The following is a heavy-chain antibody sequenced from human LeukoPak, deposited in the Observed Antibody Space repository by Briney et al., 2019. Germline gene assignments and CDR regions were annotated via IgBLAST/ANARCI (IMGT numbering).Heavy chain of an antibody. CDR1: GYTFTGYY. J-gene: IGHJ6*03. D-gene: IGHD2-2*01. CDR2: INPNSGGT. Sequence: ASEKVSCKASGYTFTGYYMHWVRQAPGQGLEWMGWINPNSGGTNYAQKFQGRVTMTRDTSISTAYMELSRLRSDDTAVYYCAALGYCSSTSCPTSFYMDVWGKGTTVTVSS. V-gene: IGHV1-2*02. CDR3: AALGYCSSTSCPTSFYMDV.